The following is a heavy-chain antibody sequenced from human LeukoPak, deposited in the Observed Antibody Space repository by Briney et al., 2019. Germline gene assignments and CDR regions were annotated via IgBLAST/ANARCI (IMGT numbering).Heavy chain of an antibody. CDR2: IYYSGST. CDR3: ARAPVRIAVAGRGDWFDP. D-gene: IGHD6-19*01. V-gene: IGHV4-34*01. CDR1: GGSFSGYY. Sequence: SETLSLTCAVYGGSFSGYYWGWIRQPPGKGLEWIGSIYYSGSTYYNPSLKSRVTISVDTSKNQFSLKLSSVTAADTAVYYCARAPVRIAVAGRGDWFDPWGQGTLVTVSS. J-gene: IGHJ5*02.